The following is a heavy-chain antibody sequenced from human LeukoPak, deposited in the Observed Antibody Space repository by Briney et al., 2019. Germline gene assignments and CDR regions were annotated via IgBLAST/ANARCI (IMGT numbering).Heavy chain of an antibody. CDR1: GFTVSSDY. D-gene: IGHD3-16*02. J-gene: IGHJ4*02. V-gene: IGHV3-66*01. CDR2: IYSGGST. Sequence: GGSLRLSCAASGFTVSSDYMSWVRQAPGKGLEWVSVIYSGGSTYYADSVKGRFTISRDNSKNTLYLQMNSLRAEDTAVYYCARVQDDYVWGSYRQHLLYYFDYWGQGTLVTVSS. CDR3: ARVQDDYVWGSYRQHLLYYFDY.